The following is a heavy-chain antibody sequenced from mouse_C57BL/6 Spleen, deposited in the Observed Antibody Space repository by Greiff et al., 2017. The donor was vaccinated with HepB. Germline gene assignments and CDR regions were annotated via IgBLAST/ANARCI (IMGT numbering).Heavy chain of an antibody. V-gene: IGHV1-80*01. CDR1: GYAFSSYW. CDR3: ARPTMVTTGGYYFDY. D-gene: IGHD2-9*01. Sequence: VQLQQSGAELVKPGASVKISCKASGYAFSSYWMNWVKQRPGKGLEWIGQIYPGDGDTNYNGKFKGKATLTADKSSSTAYMQLSSLTSEDSAVYFWARPTMVTTGGYYFDYWGQGTTLTVSS. J-gene: IGHJ2*01. CDR2: IYPGDGDT.